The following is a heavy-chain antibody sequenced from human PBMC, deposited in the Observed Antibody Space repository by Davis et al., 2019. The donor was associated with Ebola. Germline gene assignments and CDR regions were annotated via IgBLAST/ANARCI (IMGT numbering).Heavy chain of an antibody. D-gene: IGHD3-16*01. Sequence: SVNVSCKASVYTFTSYDINWVRQATGQGLEWMGRLIPNSGDTVYAQQFQGRVTVTRNTSITTAYLELSSLRSEDTAVYYCALHTGMLLWGQGTLVTVSS. CDR3: ALHTGMLL. J-gene: IGHJ4*02. V-gene: IGHV1-8*01. CDR2: LIPNSGDT. CDR1: VYTFTSYD.